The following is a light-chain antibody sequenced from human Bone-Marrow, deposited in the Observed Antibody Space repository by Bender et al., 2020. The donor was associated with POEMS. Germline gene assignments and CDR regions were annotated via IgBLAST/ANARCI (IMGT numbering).Light chain of an antibody. J-gene: IGLJ1*01. CDR2: EVS. CDR1: SSDVGSYDL. CDR3: SSYGGTNHFQV. Sequence: QSALTQPASVSGSPGQSITISCAGTSSDVGSYDLVSWYQQHPGKAPKLMIYEVSKRPPGVPDRFSGSKSGNTASLTVSGLQTEDEADYYCSSYGGTNHFQVFGTGTKVTVL. V-gene: IGLV2-8*01.